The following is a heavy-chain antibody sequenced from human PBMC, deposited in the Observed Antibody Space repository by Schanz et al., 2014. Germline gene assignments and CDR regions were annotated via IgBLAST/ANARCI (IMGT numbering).Heavy chain of an antibody. CDR3: AKDGGCSSTNCHDFVVPELPFES. J-gene: IGHJ4*02. CDR2: ISGGGGST. CDR1: GFTFSSYT. Sequence: EVQLVESGGGLVKPGDSLRLSCAASGFTFSSYTMKWVRQAPGKGLEWVSSISGGGGSTRYGDSLRGRFYISRDNSKNTLYLQMSSLRGDDTAVYYCAKDGGCSSTNCHDFVVPELPFESWGQGTLVTVSS. D-gene: IGHD2-2*01. V-gene: IGHV3-23*04.